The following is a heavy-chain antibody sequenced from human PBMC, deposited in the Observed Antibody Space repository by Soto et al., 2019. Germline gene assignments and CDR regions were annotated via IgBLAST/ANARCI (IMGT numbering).Heavy chain of an antibody. D-gene: IGHD6-19*01. J-gene: IGHJ5*02. CDR2: IDSSGEK. V-gene: IGHV2-26*01. CDR3: ARRHLAVAVSPWFDP. CDR1: GLSITDSEMG. Sequence: QVTLKESGPVLVKPTETLTLRCTVSGLSITDSEMGVSWIRQPPGQPLEWLAHIDSSGEKSYRTFLKSRLAISKDTSKSQRVVTVRNMDPADTATYYCARRHLAVAVSPWFDPWGQGIPVTVSS.